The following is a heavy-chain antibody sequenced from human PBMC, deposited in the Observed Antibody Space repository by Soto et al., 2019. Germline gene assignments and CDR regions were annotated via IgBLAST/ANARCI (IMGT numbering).Heavy chain of an antibody. Sequence: SETLSLTCAVYGGSFSGYYWSWIRQPPGKGLEWIGEINHSGSTNYNPSLKSRVTISVDTSKNQFSLKLSSVTAADTAVYYCARGRRDYDFWSGYYTGFNYWGQGTLVTVSS. J-gene: IGHJ4*02. CDR3: ARGRRDYDFWSGYYTGFNY. CDR1: GGSFSGYY. CDR2: INHSGST. D-gene: IGHD3-3*01. V-gene: IGHV4-34*01.